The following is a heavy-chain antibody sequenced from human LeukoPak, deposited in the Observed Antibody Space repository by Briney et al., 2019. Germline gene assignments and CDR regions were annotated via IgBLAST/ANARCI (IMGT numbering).Heavy chain of an antibody. CDR1: RFYFNIYG. CDR3: ARDAYSNYERPDYFDY. J-gene: IGHJ4*02. Sequence: GGSLRLSFAASRFYFNIYGMHLVRQAPGRGLEWVSYISSTSRTIYYVDSVKGRFTVSRDNDKNSLYLQMSSLRAEDTAVYYCARDAYSNYERPDYFDYWGRGTLVTVSS. D-gene: IGHD4-11*01. CDR2: ISSTSRTI. V-gene: IGHV3-48*04.